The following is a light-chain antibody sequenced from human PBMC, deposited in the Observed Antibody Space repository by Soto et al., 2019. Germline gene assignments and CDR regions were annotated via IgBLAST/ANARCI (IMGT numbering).Light chain of an antibody. Sequence: DIQMTQSPSTLSASVGDRVTITCRASQSITTWLAWYQQRPGKAPKLLIYKGSTLESGVPLRFSGSGSGTEFTLTISSLQPDDFATYYCQQYHSYSYTFGQGTKLEI. CDR2: KGS. CDR3: QQYHSYSYT. CDR1: QSITTW. V-gene: IGKV1-5*03. J-gene: IGKJ2*01.